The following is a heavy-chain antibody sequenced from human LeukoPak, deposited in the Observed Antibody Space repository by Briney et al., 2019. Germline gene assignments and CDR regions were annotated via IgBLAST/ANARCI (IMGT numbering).Heavy chain of an antibody. V-gene: IGHV3-53*01. J-gene: IGHJ4*02. Sequence: PGGSLRLSCAASGFTVSSNYMSWVRQAPGKGLEWVSVIYSGGSTYYADSVKGRFTISRDNSKNTLYLQMNSLRAEDTAVYYCAIEKYYYDSSGYRLGHYWGQGTLVTVSS. CDR1: GFTVSSNY. CDR3: AIEKYYYDSSGYRLGHY. CDR2: IYSGGST. D-gene: IGHD3-22*01.